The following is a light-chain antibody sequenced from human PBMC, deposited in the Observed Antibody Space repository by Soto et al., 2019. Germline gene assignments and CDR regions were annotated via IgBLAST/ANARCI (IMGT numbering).Light chain of an antibody. J-gene: IGKJ4*01. CDR2: DAS. Sequence: DLQMTQSPSSLSASVGDRVTITCQASQDISNYLNWYQQKPGKAPKLLIYDASNLETGVPSRFSGSGSVTDFTFTISSLQPEDIATYYCQQYDNLPLGLTFGGGTKVEIK. V-gene: IGKV1-33*01. CDR1: QDISNY. CDR3: QQYDNLPLGLT.